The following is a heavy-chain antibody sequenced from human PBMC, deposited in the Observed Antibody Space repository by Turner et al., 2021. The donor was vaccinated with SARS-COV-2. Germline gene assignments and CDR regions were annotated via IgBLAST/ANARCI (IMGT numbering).Heavy chain of an antibody. V-gene: IGHV5-51*01. Sequence: EVELAQSGAEVKNPGDSITYSCKCSGHSISSYWICWGRQMPGKGLEWMGIIYLGDSNTRYSPSFQGQVTISADNSITTAYLEWSSLKASDTATYYCAKLRGSSYGMDVWGHGTTVTVSS. CDR1: GHSISSYW. J-gene: IGHJ6*02. CDR3: AKLRGSSYGMDV. CDR2: IYLGDSNT. D-gene: IGHD6-6*01.